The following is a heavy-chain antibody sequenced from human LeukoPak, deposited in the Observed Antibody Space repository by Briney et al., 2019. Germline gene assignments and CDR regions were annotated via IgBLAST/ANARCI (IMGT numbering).Heavy chain of an antibody. CDR2: IYYSGST. D-gene: IGHD3-16*02. J-gene: IGHJ3*02. CDR1: GGSISSYY. CDR3: ARQGDYVWGSFRYNVFDI. Sequence: SETLSLTCTVSGGSISSYYWSWIRQPPGKGLEWIGYIYYSGSTNYNPSLKSRVTISVDTSKNQFSLKLSSVTAADTAVYYCARQGDYVWGSFRYNVFDIWGQGTMVTVSS. V-gene: IGHV4-59*08.